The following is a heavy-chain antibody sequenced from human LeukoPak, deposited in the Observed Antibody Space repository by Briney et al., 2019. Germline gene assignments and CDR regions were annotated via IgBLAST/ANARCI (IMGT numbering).Heavy chain of an antibody. D-gene: IGHD3-16*02. V-gene: IGHV4-39*01. J-gene: IGHJ4*02. CDR2: IYYSGST. CDR1: GGSISSSSYY. CDR3: ARRTFGGVIVLFDY. Sequence: PSETLSLTYTVSGGSISSSSYYWGWIRQPPGKGLEWIGSIYYSGSTYYNPSLKSRVTISVDTSKNQFSLKLSSVTAADTAVYYCARRTFGGVIVLFDYWGRGTLVTVSS.